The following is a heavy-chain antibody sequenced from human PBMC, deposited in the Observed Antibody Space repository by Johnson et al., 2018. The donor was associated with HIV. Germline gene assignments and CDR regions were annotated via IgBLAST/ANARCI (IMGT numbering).Heavy chain of an antibody. CDR2: VNNDGGDT. Sequence: VQLVESGGGLVQPGGSLRLSCAVSGFTFTNYWMHWVRQAPGKGLVWVSRVNNDGGDTIYADSVKGRFTISRANAKNTLFLQMNSLRAEDTAMYYCARDVASVYGSGDHAFDIWGQGTMVTVSS. CDR1: GFTFTNYW. J-gene: IGHJ3*02. D-gene: IGHD3-10*01. CDR3: ARDVASVYGSGDHAFDI. V-gene: IGHV3-74*01.